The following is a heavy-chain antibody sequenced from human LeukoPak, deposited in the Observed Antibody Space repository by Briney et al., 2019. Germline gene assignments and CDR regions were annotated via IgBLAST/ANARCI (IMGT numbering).Heavy chain of an antibody. CDR3: AKSRSGSANWALQIFDN. D-gene: IGHD1-1*01. Sequence: GGSLRLSCAASGFTFGSYSMNWVREAPGKGLEWVSSISSSSSFIYYADSVKGRFTISRDNAKNSLYLQMNSLRAEDTAVYFCAKSRSGSANWALQIFDNWGQGTLVTVSS. CDR2: ISSSSSFI. CDR1: GFTFGSYS. J-gene: IGHJ4*02. V-gene: IGHV3-21*03.